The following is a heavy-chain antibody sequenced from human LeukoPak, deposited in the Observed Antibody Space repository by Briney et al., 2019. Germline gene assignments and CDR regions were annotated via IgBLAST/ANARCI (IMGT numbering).Heavy chain of an antibody. D-gene: IGHD2-2*01. CDR1: GGTFSSYA. Sequence: SVKVSCKASGGTFSSYAISWVRQAPGQGLEWMGGIIPIFGTANYAQKFQGRVTITADESTSTAYMELSSLRSEDTAVYYCARDPASSLDAFDIWGQGTMVTVSS. V-gene: IGHV1-69*13. CDR3: ARDPASSLDAFDI. CDR2: IIPIFGTA. J-gene: IGHJ3*02.